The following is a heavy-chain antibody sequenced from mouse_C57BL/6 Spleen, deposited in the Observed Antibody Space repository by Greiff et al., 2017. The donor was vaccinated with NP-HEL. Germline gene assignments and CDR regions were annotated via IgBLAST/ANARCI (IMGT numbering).Heavy chain of an antibody. Sequence: EVQLQESGPGMVKPSQSLSLTCTVTGYSITSGYDWHWIRHFPGNKLEWMVYISYSGSTNYNPSLKSRISITHDTSKNHFFLKLNSVTTEYTATDYCAGAGLRGFADWGQGTLVTVSA. D-gene: IGHD2-4*01. CDR3: AGAGLRGFAD. V-gene: IGHV3-1*01. CDR2: ISYSGST. J-gene: IGHJ3*01. CDR1: GYSITSGYD.